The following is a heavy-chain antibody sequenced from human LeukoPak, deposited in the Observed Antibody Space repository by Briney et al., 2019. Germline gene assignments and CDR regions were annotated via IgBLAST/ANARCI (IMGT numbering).Heavy chain of an antibody. CDR1: GGSFSGYY. V-gene: IGHV4-34*01. Sequence: SETLSLTCAVYGGSFSGYYWSWIRQPPGKGLEWIGEINHSGGTNYNPSLKSRVTISVDTSKNQFSLKLSSVTAADTAVYYCARDRIQLWPPDYWGQGTLVTVSS. J-gene: IGHJ4*02. CDR3: ARDRIQLWPPDY. CDR2: INHSGGT. D-gene: IGHD5-18*01.